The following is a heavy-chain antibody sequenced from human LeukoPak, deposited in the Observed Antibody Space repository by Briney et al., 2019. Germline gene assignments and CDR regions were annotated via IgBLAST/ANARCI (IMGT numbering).Heavy chain of an antibody. CDR3: ARQEVIVVPPAANWFDP. CDR2: INYSGST. CDR1: GGSISEYY. V-gene: IGHV4-59*01. J-gene: IGHJ5*02. D-gene: IGHD2-2*01. Sequence: SETLSLTCTVSGGSISEYYWSWVRQPPGKGLEWVGYINYSGSTNYNPSLKSRVTISVDTPKNQFSLILGSVTTADTAVYYCARQEVIVVPPAANWFDPWGQGTLVTVSS.